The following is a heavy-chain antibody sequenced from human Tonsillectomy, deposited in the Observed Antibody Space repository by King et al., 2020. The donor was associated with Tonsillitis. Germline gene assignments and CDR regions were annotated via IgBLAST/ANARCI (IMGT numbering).Heavy chain of an antibody. J-gene: IGHJ4*02. CDR1: GGSISSTTYY. D-gene: IGHD4-17*01. CDR3: ARTVPSYYFDY. Sequence: QLQESGPGLVKPSETLSLTCTVSGGSISSTTYYWGWIRQPPAKGLEWIGSIFYSGNTYYNPSLKSRVTMSVDTSKTQFSLKVFSVTAADTAVYYWARTVPSYYFDYWGQGILVTVSS. V-gene: IGHV4-39*01. CDR2: IFYSGNT.